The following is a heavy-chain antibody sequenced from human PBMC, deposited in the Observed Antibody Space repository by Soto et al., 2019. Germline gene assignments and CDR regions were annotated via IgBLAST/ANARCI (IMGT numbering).Heavy chain of an antibody. CDR3: ASYSAVTTLDY. J-gene: IGHJ4*02. Sequence: PGGSLRLSCAASGFTFSSYSMNWVRQAPGKGLEWVSSISSSSSYIYYADSVKGRFTISRDNAKNSLYLQMNGLRAEDTAVYYCASYSAVTTLDYWGQGTLVTVSS. CDR1: GFTFSSYS. V-gene: IGHV3-21*01. CDR2: ISSSSSYI. D-gene: IGHD4-17*01.